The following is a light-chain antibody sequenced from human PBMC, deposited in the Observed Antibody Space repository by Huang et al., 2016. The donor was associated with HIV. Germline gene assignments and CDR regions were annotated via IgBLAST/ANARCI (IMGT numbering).Light chain of an antibody. V-gene: IGKV6-21*02. CDR1: PGIGNS. CDR2: YAS. CDR3: HQSRSFPYT. J-gene: IGKJ2*01. Sequence: EIVLTQSPDFQSVTPKERVTITCRASPGIGNSLHWYQQKPGQSPSLLIKYASQSISGVPSRFSGSGFGTDFTLTINGLESEDAATYYCHQSRSFPYTFGQGTRLEIK.